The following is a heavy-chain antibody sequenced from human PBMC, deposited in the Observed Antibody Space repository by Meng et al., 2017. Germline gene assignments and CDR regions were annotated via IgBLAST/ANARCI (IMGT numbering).Heavy chain of an antibody. J-gene: IGHJ5*02. V-gene: IGHV7-4-1*02. D-gene: IGHD2-15*01. CDR2: INTNTGNP. CDR3: ARLVAGTFGQLFDP. Sequence: GQLVKSGSGLKKPGASVKVSCKASGYTFTSYAMNWVRQAPGQGLEWMGWINTNTGNPTYAQGFTGRFVFSLDTSVSTAYLQISSLKAEDTAVYYCARLVAGTFGQLFDPWGQGTLVTVSS. CDR1: GYTFTSYA.